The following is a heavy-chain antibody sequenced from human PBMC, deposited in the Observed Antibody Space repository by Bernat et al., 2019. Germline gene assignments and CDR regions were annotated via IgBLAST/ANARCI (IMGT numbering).Heavy chain of an antibody. Sequence: EVQLVESGGGLVKPGGSLRLSCAASGFTFSSYSMNWVRQAPGKGLEWVSYISSSSSYIYYADSVKGRFTISRGNAKNSLYLQMNSLRAEDTAVYYCARDSTNMVQGVPGYYYYYYMDVWGKGTTVTVSS. J-gene: IGHJ6*03. D-gene: IGHD3-10*01. CDR3: ARDSTNMVQGVPGYYYYYYMDV. CDR1: GFTFSSYS. V-gene: IGHV3-21*05. CDR2: ISSSSSYI.